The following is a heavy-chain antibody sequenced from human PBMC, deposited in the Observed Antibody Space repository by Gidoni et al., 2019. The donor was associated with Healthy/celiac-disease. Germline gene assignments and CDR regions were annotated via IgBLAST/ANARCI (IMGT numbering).Heavy chain of an antibody. Sequence: QVTLRESGPALVKPTQTLTLTCPFSGFSLSTSGMCVSWIRQPPGKALGWLARIEWDDDKYYSTSLKTRLTISKDTSKNQVVLTMTNMDPVDTATYYCARTHYDSSGYYYFDYWGQGTLVTVSS. CDR3: ARTHYDSSGYYYFDY. J-gene: IGHJ4*02. D-gene: IGHD3-22*01. CDR1: GFSLSTSGMC. CDR2: IEWDDDK. V-gene: IGHV2-70*15.